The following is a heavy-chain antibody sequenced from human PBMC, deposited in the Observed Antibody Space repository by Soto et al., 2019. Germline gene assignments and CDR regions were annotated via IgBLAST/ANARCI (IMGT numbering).Heavy chain of an antibody. D-gene: IGHD3-10*01. J-gene: IGHJ4*02. CDR2: IYSGGST. V-gene: IGHV3-66*01. Sequence: GGSLRLSCAASGFTVSSNYMSWVRQAPGKGLEWVSVIYSGGSTYYADSVKGRFTISRDNSKNTLYLQMNSLRAEDTAVYYCARVQVVYYGSRSFDYWGQGTLVTVSS. CDR1: GFTVSSNY. CDR3: ARVQVVYYGSRSFDY.